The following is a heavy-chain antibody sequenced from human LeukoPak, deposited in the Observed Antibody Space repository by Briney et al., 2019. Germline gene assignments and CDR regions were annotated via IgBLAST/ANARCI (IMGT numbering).Heavy chain of an antibody. CDR1: GGTFSSYA. Sequence: SVKVSCKASGGTFSSYAISWVRQAPGQGLEWMGGIIPIFGTANYAQKFQGRVTITTDESTSTAYMELNSLRSEDTAVYYCARYGTAGITMVRGVSFTPQWFDPWGQGTLVTVSS. J-gene: IGHJ5*02. CDR2: IIPIFGTA. CDR3: ARYGTAGITMVRGVSFTPQWFDP. V-gene: IGHV1-69*05. D-gene: IGHD3-10*01.